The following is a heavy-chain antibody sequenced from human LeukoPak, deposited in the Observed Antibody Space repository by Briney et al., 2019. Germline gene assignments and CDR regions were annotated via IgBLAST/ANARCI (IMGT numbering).Heavy chain of an antibody. V-gene: IGHV3-30*04. CDR2: ISYDASNE. CDR3: ARAPHCSSTSRSSPIEFQH. D-gene: IGHD2-2*01. CDR1: GFTFSNYA. Sequence: QSGGSLRLSCAASGFTFSNYAVHWVRQAPGKGLEWVAVISYDASNEYYTDSVRGRFTISRDNSKNTLYLQMNSLRAEDTAVYYCARAPHCSSTSRSSPIEFQHWGQGTLVTVSS. J-gene: IGHJ1*01.